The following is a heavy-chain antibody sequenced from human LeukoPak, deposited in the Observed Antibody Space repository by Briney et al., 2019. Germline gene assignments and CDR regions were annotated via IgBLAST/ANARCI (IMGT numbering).Heavy chain of an antibody. D-gene: IGHD6-19*01. J-gene: IGHJ4*02. V-gene: IGHV3-9*01. Sequence: GGSLRLSCAASGFTFDDYAMHWVRQAPGKGLEWVSGISWNSGSIGYADSVKGRFTISRDNAKNSLYLQMNSLRAEDTASYYCAKGVGQWLVRGYYFDYWGQGTLVTVSS. CDR2: ISWNSGSI. CDR3: AKGVGQWLVRGYYFDY. CDR1: GFTFDDYA.